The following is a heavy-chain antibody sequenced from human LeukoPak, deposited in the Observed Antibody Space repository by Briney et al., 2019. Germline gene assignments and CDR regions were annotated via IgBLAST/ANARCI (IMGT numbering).Heavy chain of an antibody. V-gene: IGHV3-23*01. J-gene: IGHJ4*02. CDR2: VSARGDKT. D-gene: IGHD3-22*01. Sequence: GGSLRLSCVASRFTFSGYTMSWVRQAPGKGPEWISAVSARGDKTYYADSVKGRFTVSRDNSKDTLFLQMISLRAEDTALYYCARDIHDSSGYYYDYWGQGTLVTVSP. CDR1: RFTFSGYT. CDR3: ARDIHDSSGYYYDY.